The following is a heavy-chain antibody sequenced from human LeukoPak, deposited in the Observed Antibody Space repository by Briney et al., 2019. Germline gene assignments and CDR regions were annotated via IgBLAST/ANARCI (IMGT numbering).Heavy chain of an antibody. D-gene: IGHD1-26*01. CDR3: TTDGVGIEGATYDY. Sequence: GGSLRLSCAASGFSFTTYWMGWVRQAPGKGLEWVGRIKATPHGGTTDYAAPVKGRFTISRDNSKNMLYLQMNSLKTEDTAVYYCTTDGVGIEGATYDYWGQGTLVTVSS. V-gene: IGHV3-15*01. CDR1: GFSFTTYW. J-gene: IGHJ4*02. CDR2: IKATPHGGTT.